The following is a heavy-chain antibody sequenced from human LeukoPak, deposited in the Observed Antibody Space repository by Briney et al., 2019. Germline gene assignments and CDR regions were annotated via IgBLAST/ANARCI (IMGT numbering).Heavy chain of an antibody. CDR2: IYTSGST. J-gene: IGHJ3*02. CDR1: GGSISSYY. D-gene: IGHD6-19*01. CDR3: ARDRTPQWSREAFDI. Sequence: SETLSLTCTVSGGSISSYYWSWIRQPAGKGLEWIGRIYTSGSTNYNPSLKSRVTMSVDTSKNQFSLKLSSVTAADTAVYYCARDRTPQWSREAFDIWGQGTMVTVSS. V-gene: IGHV4-4*07.